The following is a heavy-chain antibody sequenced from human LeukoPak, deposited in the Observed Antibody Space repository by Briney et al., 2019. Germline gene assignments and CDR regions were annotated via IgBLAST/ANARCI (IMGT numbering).Heavy chain of an antibody. J-gene: IGHJ3*02. D-gene: IGHD4-17*01. Sequence: GGSLRFSCAASGITASSYAMTWVRQAPGKGLEWVSSISGSGDRTMYADSVKGRFTISRDNFKNTLYLQMNSLRAEDTALYHCAKDPNGDYIGAFDMWGQGTMVTVSS. CDR2: ISGSGDRT. CDR3: AKDPNGDYIGAFDM. V-gene: IGHV3-23*01. CDR1: GITASSYA.